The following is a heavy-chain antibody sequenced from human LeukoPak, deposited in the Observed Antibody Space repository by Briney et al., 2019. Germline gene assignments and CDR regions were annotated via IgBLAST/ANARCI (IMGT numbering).Heavy chain of an antibody. V-gene: IGHV1-46*01. CDR1: GYTFTTYY. J-gene: IGHJ4*02. Sequence: ASVKVSCKASGYTFTTYYMHWVRQAPGQGLEWMGIINPSGGSTTYAQKFQGRVTMTRDMSTSTVYMELSSLRSEDTAVYYCARHSRGPAAGPAFDYWGQGTLVTVSS. CDR3: ARHSRGPAAGPAFDY. D-gene: IGHD6-13*01. CDR2: INPSGGST.